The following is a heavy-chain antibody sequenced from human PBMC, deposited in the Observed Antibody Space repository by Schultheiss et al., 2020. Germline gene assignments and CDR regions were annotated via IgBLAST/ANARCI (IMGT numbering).Heavy chain of an antibody. Sequence: WGSLRLSCAASGFTVSSNYMSWVRQAPGKGLEWVSVIYSGGSTYYADSVKGRFTISRDNSKNTLYLQMNSLRAEDTAVYYCARDQEAAWFGEKSWGQGTLGTVAS. J-gene: IGHJ5*02. CDR2: IYSGGST. CDR1: GFTVSSNY. CDR3: ARDQEAAWFGEKS. D-gene: IGHD3-10*01. V-gene: IGHV3-66*01.